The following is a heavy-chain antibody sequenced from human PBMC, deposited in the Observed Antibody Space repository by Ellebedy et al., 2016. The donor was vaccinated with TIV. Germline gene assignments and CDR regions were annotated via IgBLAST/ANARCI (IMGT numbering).Heavy chain of an antibody. CDR2: INAGNGNT. J-gene: IGHJ4*02. Sequence: AASVKVSCKASGYTFTSYTMHWVRQAPGQRLEWMGWINAGNGNTKYSQKFQGRVTITRDTSASTAYMELSSLRSEDTAVYYCARDRDYGTFDYWGQGTLVTFSS. D-gene: IGHD4-17*01. V-gene: IGHV1-3*01. CDR1: GYTFTSYT. CDR3: ARDRDYGTFDY.